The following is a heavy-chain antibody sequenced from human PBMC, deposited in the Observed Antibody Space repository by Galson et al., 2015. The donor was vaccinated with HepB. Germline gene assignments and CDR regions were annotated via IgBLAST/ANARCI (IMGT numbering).Heavy chain of an antibody. CDR1: GGSISSSTYY. V-gene: IGHV4-39*07. J-gene: IGHJ4*02. D-gene: IGHD5-12*01. Sequence: ETLSLTCTVSGGSISSSTYYWGWIRQPPGKGLEWIGSIYYSGSTYYNPSLKSRVTISVDTSKNQFSLKLSSVTAADTAVYYCAREGGRDIVAKAGFDYWGQGTLVTVSP. CDR2: IYYSGST. CDR3: AREGGRDIVAKAGFDY.